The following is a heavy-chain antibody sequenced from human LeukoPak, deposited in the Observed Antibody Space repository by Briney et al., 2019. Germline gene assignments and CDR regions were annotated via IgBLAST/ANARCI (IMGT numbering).Heavy chain of an antibody. V-gene: IGHV4-39*07. CDR1: GGSISSSSYY. Sequence: SETLSLTCTVSGGSISSSSYYWGWIRQPPGKGLEWIGSIYYSGSTYYNPSLKSRVTISVDTSKNQFSLKLSSVTAADTAVYYCARGLSSSWYNDYWGQGTLVTVSS. D-gene: IGHD6-13*01. J-gene: IGHJ4*02. CDR2: IYYSGST. CDR3: ARGLSSSWYNDY.